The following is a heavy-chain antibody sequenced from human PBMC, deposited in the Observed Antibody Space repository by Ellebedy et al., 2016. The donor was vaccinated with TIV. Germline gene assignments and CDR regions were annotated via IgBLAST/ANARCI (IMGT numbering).Heavy chain of an antibody. J-gene: IGHJ4*02. CDR2: ISGSGGST. D-gene: IGHD4-11*01. CDR1: GFTFSSYA. Sequence: GESLKISXAASGFTFSSYAMSWVRQAPGKGLEWVSAISGSGGSTYYADSVKGRFTISRDNSKNTLYLQMNSLRAEDTAVYYCAKAVRDGNYPYYFDYWGQGTLVTVSS. V-gene: IGHV3-23*01. CDR3: AKAVRDGNYPYYFDY.